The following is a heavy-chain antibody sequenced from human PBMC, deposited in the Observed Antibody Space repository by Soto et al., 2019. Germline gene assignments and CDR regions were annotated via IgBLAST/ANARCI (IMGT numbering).Heavy chain of an antibody. CDR3: ARCSTIFGVERYGMDV. J-gene: IGHJ6*02. CDR1: GYTFTSYA. V-gene: IGHV1-3*01. CDR2: INAGNGNT. D-gene: IGHD3-3*01. Sequence: GASVKVSCKASGYTFTSYAMHWVRQAPGQRLEWMGWINAGNGNTKYSQKFQGRVTITRDTSASTAYMELSSLRSEDTAVYYCARCSTIFGVERYGMDVWGQGTTVTVSS.